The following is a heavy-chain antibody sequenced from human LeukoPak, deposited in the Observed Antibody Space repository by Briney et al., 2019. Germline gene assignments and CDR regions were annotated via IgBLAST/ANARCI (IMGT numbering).Heavy chain of an antibody. Sequence: SETLSLTCTVSGGSVSSGSYYWSWIRQPPGKGLEWIGYIYYSGSTNYNPSLKSRVTISVDTSKNQFSLKLSSVTAADTAVYYCARVRRITMVRGVHYGMDVWGQGTTVTVSS. CDR1: GGSVSSGSYY. D-gene: IGHD3-10*01. CDR2: IYYSGST. J-gene: IGHJ6*02. V-gene: IGHV4-61*01. CDR3: ARVRRITMVRGVHYGMDV.